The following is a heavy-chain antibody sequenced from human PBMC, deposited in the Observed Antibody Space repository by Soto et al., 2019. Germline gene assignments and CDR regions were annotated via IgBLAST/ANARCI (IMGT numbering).Heavy chain of an antibody. CDR1: GFTFSDSW. CDR3: VRGGSNYAS. V-gene: IGHV3-7*01. D-gene: IGHD4-4*01. Sequence: EVQLVESGGGLVQPGGSLRLSCTASGFTFSDSWMTWVRQAPGKGLEWVARIKPDESEKKYADSVKGRFSISRDNAKNSMYLQMDSLRGEDTAVYYCVRGGSNYASWGQGTLVTV. J-gene: IGHJ5*02. CDR2: IKPDESEK.